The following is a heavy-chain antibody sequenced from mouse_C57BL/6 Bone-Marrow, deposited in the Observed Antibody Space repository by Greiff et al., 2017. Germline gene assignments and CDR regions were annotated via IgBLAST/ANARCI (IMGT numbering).Heavy chain of an antibody. CDR1: GYTFTSYG. D-gene: IGHD2-4*01. CDR3: ARDDYDWFAY. J-gene: IGHJ3*01. Sequence: QVQLQQSGAELARPGASVKLSCKASGYTFTSYGISWVKQRTGQGLEWIGEIYPGSGNTYYNEKFKGKATLTADKSSSTAYMELRSLTSEDSAVYFCARDDYDWFAYWGQGTLVTVSA. CDR2: IYPGSGNT. V-gene: IGHV1-81*01.